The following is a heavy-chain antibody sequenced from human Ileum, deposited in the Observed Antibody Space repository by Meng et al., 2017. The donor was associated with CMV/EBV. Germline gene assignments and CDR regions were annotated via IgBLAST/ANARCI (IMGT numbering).Heavy chain of an antibody. J-gene: IGHJ6*02. V-gene: IGHV1-46*01. CDR1: GYNFTSYY. CDR3: ARRGNYHYYYYGIDV. D-gene: IGHD5-24*01. CDR2: INPSGGNT. Sequence: ASVKISCKASGYNFTSYYIHWGRQAPGQGHEWMGIINPSGGNTTYAQKFQGTVTMTRDTSTSTVYMELSSLRSEDTAVYYCARRGNYHYYYYGIDVWGPGPTVTVSS.